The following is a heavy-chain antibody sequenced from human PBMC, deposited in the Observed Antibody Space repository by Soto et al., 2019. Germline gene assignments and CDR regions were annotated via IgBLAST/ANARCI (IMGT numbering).Heavy chain of an antibody. CDR1: GGTFSSYA. D-gene: IGHD1-26*01. V-gene: IGHV1-69*06. J-gene: IGHJ3*02. Sequence: QVQLVQSGAEVKKPGSSVKVSCKASGGTFSSYAISWVRQAPGQGLEWMGGIIPIFGTANYEQKFQGRVTITAEKSTSTADMELRSLRSEDTGVYYCARGYRSYSGFDAFDIWGQGTMVTVSS. CDR3: ARGYRSYSGFDAFDI. CDR2: IIPIFGTA.